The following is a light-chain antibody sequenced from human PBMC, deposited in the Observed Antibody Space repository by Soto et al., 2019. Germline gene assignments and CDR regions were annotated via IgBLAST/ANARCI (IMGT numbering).Light chain of an antibody. CDR1: QSISSSY. V-gene: IGKV3-20*01. Sequence: EIVLTQSPGTLSLSPGERATLSCRASQSISSSYFAIAWYQQKPGQPPRLLIYGASSRATGIPDRFSGSGSATDFTLTISRLEPEDFAVYYWQQHDTSPWTFGQGTRVEIK. CDR3: QQHDTSPWT. J-gene: IGKJ1*01. CDR2: GAS.